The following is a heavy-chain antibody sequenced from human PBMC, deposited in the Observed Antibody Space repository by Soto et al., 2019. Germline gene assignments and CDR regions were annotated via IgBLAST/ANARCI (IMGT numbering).Heavy chain of an antibody. J-gene: IGHJ5*01. Sequence: ASVKVSCKASGYTFTSYAMHWVRQAPGQRLEWMGWMNPNSGNTGYAQKFQGRVTMTRNTSISTAYMELSSLRSEDTAVYYCARGAPHGDYTPWFDSWGQGTLVTVSS. D-gene: IGHD4-17*01. V-gene: IGHV1-8*02. CDR2: MNPNSGNT. CDR3: ARGAPHGDYTPWFDS. CDR1: GYTFTSYA.